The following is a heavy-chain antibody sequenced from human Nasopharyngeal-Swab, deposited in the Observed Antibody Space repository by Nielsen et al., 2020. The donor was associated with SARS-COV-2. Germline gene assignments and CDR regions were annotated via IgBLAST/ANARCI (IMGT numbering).Heavy chain of an antibody. J-gene: IGHJ3*02. V-gene: IGHV3-11*01. Sequence: GESLKISCAASGFTFSDYYMSWIRQAPGEGLEWVSYISTSGSTISFADSVKGRFTISRDNAKNSLYLQMNSLRAEDTAVYYCARPRGGWAFDIWGQGTMVTVSS. CDR1: GFTFSDYY. CDR2: ISTSGSTI. CDR3: ARPRGGWAFDI. D-gene: IGHD3-16*01.